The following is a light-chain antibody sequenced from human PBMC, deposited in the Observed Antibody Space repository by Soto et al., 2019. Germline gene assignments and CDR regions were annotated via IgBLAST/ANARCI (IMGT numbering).Light chain of an antibody. V-gene: IGKV1-9*01. J-gene: IGKJ4*01. CDR3: QQVKTYPRT. CDR2: EES. Sequence: DIHLTQSPSFLSASVGDRVTITCRPSQAVPNNMAWYQQKPGKPPKLLIYEESTLHSGVPSRFSGRKSGTQFTLTIDSLQPEDFATYYCQQVKTYPRTFGGGTKAEIE. CDR1: QAVPNN.